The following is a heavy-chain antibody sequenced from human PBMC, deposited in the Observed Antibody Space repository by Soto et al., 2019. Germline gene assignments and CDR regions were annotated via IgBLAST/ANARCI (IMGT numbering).Heavy chain of an antibody. J-gene: IGHJ4*02. Sequence: EVQLLESGGGLVQPGDSLRLSCAGSGFTFSSYAMTWVRQAPGKGLECVSGISVSGNTTYYADSVKGRFTISRDSAKNTVYLQMNSLRAEDTAGYYCARGTTSGWFYFDFWGRGTLVTVSS. CDR1: GFTFSSYA. V-gene: IGHV3-23*01. CDR3: ARGTTSGWFYFDF. D-gene: IGHD6-19*01. CDR2: ISVSGNTT.